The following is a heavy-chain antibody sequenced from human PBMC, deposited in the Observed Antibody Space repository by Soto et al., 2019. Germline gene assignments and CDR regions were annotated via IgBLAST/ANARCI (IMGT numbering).Heavy chain of an antibody. J-gene: IGHJ5*02. CDR2: INHSGST. Sequence: QVQLQQWGAGLLKPSETLSLTCAVYGGSFSGYYWSWIRQPPGKGLEWIGEINHSGSTNYNPSLKIRVTISVDTSKNQFSLKLSSVTAADTAVYYCARTRKKRDCSGGSCYSVWFDPWGQGTLVTVSS. CDR1: GGSFSGYY. V-gene: IGHV4-34*01. D-gene: IGHD2-15*01. CDR3: ARTRKKRDCSGGSCYSVWFDP.